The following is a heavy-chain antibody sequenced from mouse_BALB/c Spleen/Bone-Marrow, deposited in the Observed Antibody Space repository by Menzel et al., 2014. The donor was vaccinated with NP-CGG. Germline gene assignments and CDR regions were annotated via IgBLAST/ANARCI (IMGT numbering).Heavy chain of an antibody. D-gene: IGHD1-1*01. Sequence: EVNVVESGGGLVKPGGSLKLSCAASGFTFSDYYMYWVRQTPEKRLEWVATISDGGSYTYYPDSVKGRFTISRDNAKNNLYLQMSSLKSEDTAMYYCARFYYYGSSCFDVWGAGTTVTVSS. CDR1: GFTFSDYY. CDR3: ARFYYYGSSCFDV. V-gene: IGHV5-4*02. J-gene: IGHJ1*01. CDR2: ISDGGSYT.